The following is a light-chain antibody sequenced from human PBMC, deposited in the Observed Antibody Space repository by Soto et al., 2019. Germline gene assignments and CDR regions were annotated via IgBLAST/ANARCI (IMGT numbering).Light chain of an antibody. CDR3: QQYRSSPPT. CDR1: QSVRKNL. CDR2: GAS. Sequence: EIVLTQSPGTLSLSPGERGTLSCRASQSVRKNLLAWYQQKPGQAPRLLISGASKRATGIPDRFSGSGAGTDFSLTIDRLEPEDLAVYFCQQYRSSPPTFGGGTKVAIK. V-gene: IGKV3-20*01. J-gene: IGKJ4*01.